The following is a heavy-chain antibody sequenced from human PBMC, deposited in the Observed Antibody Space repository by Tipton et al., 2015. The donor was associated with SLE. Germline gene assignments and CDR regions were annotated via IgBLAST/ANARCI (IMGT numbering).Heavy chain of an antibody. CDR2: TNPSGNT. V-gene: IGHV4-34*01. D-gene: IGHD3-10*01. J-gene: IGHJ4*01. CDR3: ARGAKERITLVRVRPYYVDY. Sequence: TLSLTCAVYGGSFSGYSWSWIRQPPGKGLEWIGQTNPSGNTHYNPSLHSRGTISVDTTNNQLSLKLTSVTAADTAVYYCARGAKERITLVRVRPYYVDYWGQGSLVTVSS. CDR1: GGSFSGYS.